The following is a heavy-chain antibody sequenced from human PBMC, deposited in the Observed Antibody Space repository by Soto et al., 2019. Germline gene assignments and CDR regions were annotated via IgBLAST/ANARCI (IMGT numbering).Heavy chain of an antibody. V-gene: IGHV4-39*01. CDR3: ARLPSRHLVDY. D-gene: IGHD3-3*02. CDR2: MFYGVST. CDR1: GSSINSSGYY. Sequence: SETLSLTCTVSGSSINSSGYYWGWIRQPPGKGLEWIGSMFYGVSTYYNPSLKSRVTVSVDTSKNQFSLNLRSVTAADTAVYYCARLPSRHLVDYWGQGPWSPSPQ. J-gene: IGHJ4*02.